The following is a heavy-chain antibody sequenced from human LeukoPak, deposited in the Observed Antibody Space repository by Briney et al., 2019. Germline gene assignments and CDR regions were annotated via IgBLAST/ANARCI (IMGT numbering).Heavy chain of an antibody. D-gene: IGHD3-10*01. J-gene: IGHJ5*02. CDR3: ARHKITMVRSRLPNWFDP. Sequence: PSETLSLTCAVYNGFDSYYMTIVRQPPGKGLEWVGEITYRGSGNYNPSLKGRATISINVSQRQFSLSLSSVTAADTAVYYCARHKITMVRSRLPNWFDPWGQGTLVTVSS. CDR2: ITYRGSG. V-gene: IGHV4-34*01. CDR1: NGFDSYY.